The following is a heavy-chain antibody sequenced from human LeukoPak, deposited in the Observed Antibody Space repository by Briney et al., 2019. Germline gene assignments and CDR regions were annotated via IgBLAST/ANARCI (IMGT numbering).Heavy chain of an antibody. CDR2: IYYSGIT. CDR3: ATVTTVTTPWGYYYYMDV. V-gene: IGHV4-59*01. J-gene: IGHJ6*03. Sequence: SETLSLTCTVSGGSICSYYWSWIRQPPGKGLEWIGYIYYSGITNYNPSLKSRVTISVDTSKNQFSLKLSSVTAADTAVYYCATVTTVTTPWGYYYYMDVWGKGTTVTVSS. CDR1: GGSICSYY. D-gene: IGHD4-17*01.